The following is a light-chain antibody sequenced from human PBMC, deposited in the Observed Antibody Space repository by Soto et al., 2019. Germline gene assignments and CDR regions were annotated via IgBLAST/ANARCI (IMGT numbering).Light chain of an antibody. J-gene: IGKJ5*01. CDR3: PHRIHWIT. V-gene: IGKV3-11*01. CDR1: QSVTSIY. CDR2: DAS. Sequence: EIKLTQSPGTVSLSPGERATLSCRASQSVTSIYLAWYKQRHAQAPRLLIYDASQRATGIRARFSGSGSGTDFTLTIRSVEPEDFAVYYCPHRIHWITFGQGTRLEI.